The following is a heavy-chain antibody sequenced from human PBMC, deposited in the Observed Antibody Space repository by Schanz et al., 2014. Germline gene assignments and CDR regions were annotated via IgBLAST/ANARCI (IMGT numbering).Heavy chain of an antibody. CDR2: IYYNGTNK. D-gene: IGHD1-26*01. J-gene: IGHJ6*02. CDR1: GFNFSNYD. Sequence: QVQLVESGGGVVQPGRSLRLSCAASGFNFSNYDIHWVRQAPGKGLEWVALIYYNGTNKYYAESVKGRFTISRDNPKNTLYLQMNSLRAEDTAVYYCARDMTSMGESGFYYYGMDVWGQGTTATVSS. V-gene: IGHV3-33*08. CDR3: ARDMTSMGESGFYYYGMDV.